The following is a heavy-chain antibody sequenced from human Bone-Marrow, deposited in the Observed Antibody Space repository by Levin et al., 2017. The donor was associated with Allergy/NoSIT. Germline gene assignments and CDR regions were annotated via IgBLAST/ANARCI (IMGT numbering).Heavy chain of an antibody. J-gene: IGHJ4*02. Sequence: PGGSLRLSCAASGFTFSSYGMHWVRQAPGKGLEWVAVIWYDGSNKYYADSVKGRFTISRDNSKNTLYLQMNSLRAEDTAVYYCARERARIQLWLLHFDYWGQGTLVTVSS. CDR1: GFTFSSYG. D-gene: IGHD5-18*01. CDR2: IWYDGSNK. V-gene: IGHV3-33*01. CDR3: ARERARIQLWLLHFDY.